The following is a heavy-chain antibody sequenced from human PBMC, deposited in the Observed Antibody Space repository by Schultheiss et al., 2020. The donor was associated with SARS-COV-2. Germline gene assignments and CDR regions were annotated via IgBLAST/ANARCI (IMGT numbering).Heavy chain of an antibody. J-gene: IGHJ6*02. D-gene: IGHD2-8*02. CDR2: ISYDGSNK. CDR1: GFTFSSYG. Sequence: GGSLRLSCAASGFTFSSYGMHWVRQAPGKGLEWVAVISYDGSNKYYADSVKGRFTISRDNSKNTVYLQMNSLRAEDTAVYYCAKDILLGWTHTGVWYYYYGMDVWGQGTTVTVSS. CDR3: AKDILLGWTHTGVWYYYYGMDV. V-gene: IGHV3-30*18.